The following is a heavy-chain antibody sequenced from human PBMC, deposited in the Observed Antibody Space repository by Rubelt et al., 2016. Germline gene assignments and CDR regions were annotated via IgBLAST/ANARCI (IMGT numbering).Heavy chain of an antibody. CDR1: GGSFSGYY. D-gene: IGHD3-22*01. J-gene: IGHJ3*02. CDR2: INHSGSN. CDR3: ARGELIVVAHDAFDI. Sequence: QVQLQQWGAGLLKPSETLSLTCAVYGGSFSGYYWSWIRQPPGKGLEWIGEINHSGSNNYNPSLKSRVTISVDTSKNQFSLKLSSVTAADTAVYYCARGELIVVAHDAFDIWGQGTMVTVSS. V-gene: IGHV4-34*01.